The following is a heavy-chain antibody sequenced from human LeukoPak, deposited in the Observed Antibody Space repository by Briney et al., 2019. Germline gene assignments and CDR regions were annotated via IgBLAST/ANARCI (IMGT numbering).Heavy chain of an antibody. D-gene: IGHD3-3*01. Sequence: GASVKVSCKASGFTFTSSAVQWVRQARGQRLEWIGWIVVGSGNTNYAQKFQERVTITRDMSTSTAYMELSSLRSEDTAVYYCAAGSPYDFWSGSWGQGTQVTVSS. CDR3: AAGSPYDFWSGS. CDR2: IVVGSGNT. J-gene: IGHJ5*02. CDR1: GFTFTSSA. V-gene: IGHV1-58*01.